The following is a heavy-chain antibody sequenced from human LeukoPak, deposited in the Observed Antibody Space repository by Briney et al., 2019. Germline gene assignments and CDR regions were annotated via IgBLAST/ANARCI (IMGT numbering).Heavy chain of an antibody. V-gene: IGHV3-15*01. CDR3: TTGGKYFPN. Sequence: GESLRLSCAASGFTVSNAWMSWVRQVPGKGLDWVGRIKSKTAGGTTDYAAPVKGRFTISRDDSKNTLYLQMISLKTEDTAVYYCTTGGKYFPNWGQGTLVTVSS. D-gene: IGHD3-10*01. J-gene: IGHJ4*02. CDR1: GFTVSNAW. CDR2: IKSKTAGGTT.